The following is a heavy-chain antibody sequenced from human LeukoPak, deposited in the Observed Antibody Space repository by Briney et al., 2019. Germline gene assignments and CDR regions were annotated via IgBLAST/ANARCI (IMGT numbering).Heavy chain of an antibody. CDR3: ARGSYDYVWGSYRPRDDY. CDR2: INWNGGST. Sequence: GGSLRLSCAASGFTFDDYGMSWVRQAPGKGLEWVSGINWNGGSTGYADSVKGRFTISRDNAKNSLYLQMNSLRAEDTAVYYCARGSYDYVWGSYRPRDDYWGQGTLVTVSS. V-gene: IGHV3-20*04. CDR1: GFTFDDYG. D-gene: IGHD3-16*02. J-gene: IGHJ4*02.